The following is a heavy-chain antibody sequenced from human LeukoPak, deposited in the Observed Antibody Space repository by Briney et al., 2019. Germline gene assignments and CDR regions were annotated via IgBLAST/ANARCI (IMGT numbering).Heavy chain of an antibody. CDR3: AKRGNWGFFDY. CDR1: GGSISSYY. CDR2: IYYSGST. D-gene: IGHD7-27*01. Sequence: SETLSLTCTVSGGSISSYYWSWIRQPPGKGLEWIGYIYYSGSTNYNPSLKSRVTISVDTSRNQFSLKLSSVTAADTAVYYCAKRGNWGFFDYWGQGTLVTVSS. V-gene: IGHV4-59*08. J-gene: IGHJ4*02.